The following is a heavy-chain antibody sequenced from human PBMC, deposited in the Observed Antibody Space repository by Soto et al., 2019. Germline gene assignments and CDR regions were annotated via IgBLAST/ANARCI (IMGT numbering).Heavy chain of an antibody. CDR1: GGTFSSYA. CDR3: ARGPMEVVTAIPEYFQH. J-gene: IGHJ1*01. D-gene: IGHD2-21*02. Sequence: QVQLVQSGAEVKKPGSSVKVSCKASGGTFSSYAISWVRQAPGQGLEWMGGIIPIFGTANYAQKFQGRVTITADESTSTAYMELSSLRSEDTAVYYCARGPMEVVTAIPEYFQHWGQGTLVTVSS. V-gene: IGHV1-69*01. CDR2: IIPIFGTA.